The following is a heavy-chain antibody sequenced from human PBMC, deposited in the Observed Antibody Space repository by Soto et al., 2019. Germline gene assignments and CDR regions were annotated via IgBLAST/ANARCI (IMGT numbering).Heavy chain of an antibody. V-gene: IGHV4-61*01. CDR1: GGSVRTGSYH. D-gene: IGHD7-27*01. CDR2: IPNNGSP. J-gene: IGHJ4*02. Sequence: PAETLSLTCIVSGGSVRTGSYHWSWIRHPPGKGLEWIGFIPNNGSPDYNPSLKSRVVVSIDRSKNQFSLKVNSVTAADTAVYFCARIGWGGDSWGQGTLVTVSS. CDR3: ARIGWGGDS.